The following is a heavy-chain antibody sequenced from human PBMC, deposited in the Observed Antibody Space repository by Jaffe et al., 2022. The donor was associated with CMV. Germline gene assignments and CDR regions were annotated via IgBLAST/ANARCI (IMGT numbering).Heavy chain of an antibody. Sequence: EVQLVQSGAEVKKPGESLKISCKGSGYSFTNHWIGWVRQMPGKGLEWMGIIYPPDSDTRYSPSFQGQVTISVDKSISTAYLQWSSLKASDTAMYYCARRCNGGGCYWGLDYWGQGTLVTVSS. CDR2: IYPPDSDT. J-gene: IGHJ4*02. CDR3: ARRCNGGGCYWGLDY. CDR1: GYSFTNHW. D-gene: IGHD2-15*01. V-gene: IGHV5-51*01.